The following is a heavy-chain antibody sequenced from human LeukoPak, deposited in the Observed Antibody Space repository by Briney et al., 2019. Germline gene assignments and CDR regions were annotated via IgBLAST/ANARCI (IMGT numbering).Heavy chain of an antibody. J-gene: IGHJ4*02. Sequence: GGSLRLSCVASGFTFSNYPMNWVRQAPGKGLEWISTISVSDATHYTDSVKGRFTISRDNSKNTLYLQMNSLRAEDTAVYYCAKADELRPTVTTNFDYWGQGTLVTVSS. D-gene: IGHD4-17*01. CDR2: ISVSDAT. CDR3: AKADELRPTVTTNFDY. CDR1: GFTFSNYP. V-gene: IGHV3-23*01.